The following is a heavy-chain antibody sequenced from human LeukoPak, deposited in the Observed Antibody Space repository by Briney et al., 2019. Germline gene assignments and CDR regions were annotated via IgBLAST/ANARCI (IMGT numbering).Heavy chain of an antibody. Sequence: PGGSLRLSCPASGFIFSTYVIHWVRQAPGKGLEWVAVISSDGSKKYYADSVKGRFTISRDNSKNTLYLQMNSLRAEDTAIYYCARVINFYYYMDVWGKGTTVTISS. CDR2: ISSDGSKK. CDR1: GFIFSTYV. D-gene: IGHD2/OR15-2a*01. CDR3: ARVINFYYYMDV. V-gene: IGHV3-30*04. J-gene: IGHJ6*03.